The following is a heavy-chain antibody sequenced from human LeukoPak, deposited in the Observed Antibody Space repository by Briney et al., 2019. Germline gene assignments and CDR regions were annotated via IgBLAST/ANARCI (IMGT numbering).Heavy chain of an antibody. J-gene: IGHJ4*02. CDR1: EGTFSSYA. V-gene: IGHV1-69*13. D-gene: IGHD2-2*01. Sequence: SVKVSCKASEGTFSSYAISWVRQAPGQGLEWMGGIIPIFGTANYAQKFQGRVTITADESTSTAYMELSSLRSEDTAVYYCARDFSVVPAAIGYWGQGTLVTVSS. CDR2: IIPIFGTA. CDR3: ARDFSVVPAAIGY.